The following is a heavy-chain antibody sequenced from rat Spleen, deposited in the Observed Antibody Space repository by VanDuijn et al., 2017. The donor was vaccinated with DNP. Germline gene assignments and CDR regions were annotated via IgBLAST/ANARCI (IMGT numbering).Heavy chain of an antibody. Sequence: EVQLVESGGGSVQPGRSMKLSCAASGFTFSSFPMAWVRQAPTKGLDWVATISNTGDSTYYRDSVRGRFTISRDNAKSTLYLQMNSLRSEDMATYYCVRPYYNNYGGFAYWGQGTLVTVSS. CDR1: GFTFSSFP. CDR3: VRPYYNNYGGFAY. CDR2: ISNTGDST. V-gene: IGHV5-46*01. J-gene: IGHJ3*01. D-gene: IGHD1-10*01.